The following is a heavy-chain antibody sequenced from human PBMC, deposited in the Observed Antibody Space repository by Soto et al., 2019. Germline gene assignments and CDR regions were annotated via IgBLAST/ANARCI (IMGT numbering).Heavy chain of an antibody. D-gene: IGHD3-10*01. Sequence: QVQLQGSGPGLVRPSQTLSLTCTVSGGSISSGDYYWSWIRQAPGKGLEWIGYIHNSGSTYYTPSLKSRVTISVDTSKNQFSLNLSSVSAADTALYYCARVPSSSGSPSGFDYWGQGTLVTVSS. J-gene: IGHJ4*02. CDR1: GGSISSGDYY. CDR3: ARVPSSSGSPSGFDY. CDR2: IHNSGST. V-gene: IGHV4-30-4*01.